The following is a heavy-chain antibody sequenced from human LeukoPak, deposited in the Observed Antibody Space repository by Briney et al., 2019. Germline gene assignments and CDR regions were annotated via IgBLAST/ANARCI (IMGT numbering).Heavy chain of an antibody. Sequence: PSETLSLTCAVSGGSISSSNWWSWVRQPPGKGLEWIGEIYHTGDTNYNPSLKSRVTISVDTSKNQLSLRLNSVTAADTAVYSCARGGFSTRVFDSWGQGTLVTVSS. J-gene: IGHJ4*02. V-gene: IGHV4-4*02. CDR2: IYHTGDT. D-gene: IGHD2-2*01. CDR1: GGSISSSNW. CDR3: ARGGFSTRVFDS.